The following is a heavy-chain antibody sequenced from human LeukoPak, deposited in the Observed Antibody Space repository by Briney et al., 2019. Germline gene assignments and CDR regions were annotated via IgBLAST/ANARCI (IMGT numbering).Heavy chain of an antibody. V-gene: IGHV1-18*01. CDR3: AIYCSSTSCYRDYYYYYGMDV. J-gene: IGHJ6*02. CDR1: GYSFTSYG. CDR2: ISAYNGNT. Sequence: ASVKVSCKASGYSFTSYGISWVRQAPGQGLECMGWISAYNGNTNYAQKLQGRVTMTTDTSTSTAYMELRSLRSDDTAVYYCAIYCSSTSCYRDYYYYYGMDVWGQGTTVTVSS. D-gene: IGHD2-2*01.